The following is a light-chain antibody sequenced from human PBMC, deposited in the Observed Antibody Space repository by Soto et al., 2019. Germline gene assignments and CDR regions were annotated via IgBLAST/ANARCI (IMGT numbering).Light chain of an antibody. CDR2: GAS. J-gene: IGKJ1*01. V-gene: IGKV3-20*01. CDR3: HQYGISPPRT. CDR1: QSVSSNY. Sequence: EIVLTQSPCILSLSPGERPTLSCRASQSVSSNYLAWYQHKPGQAPRLLIYGASSRATGIPDRFSGSGSGTDFTLTIGRLEPEDFAVYYCHQYGISPPRTFGQGTKVDIK.